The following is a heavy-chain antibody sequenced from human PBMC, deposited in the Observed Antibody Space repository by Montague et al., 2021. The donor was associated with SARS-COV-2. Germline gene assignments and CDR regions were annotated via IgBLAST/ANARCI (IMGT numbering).Heavy chain of an antibody. Sequence: SETLSLTCTVSGGSISSSSYYWGWIRQPPGKGLEWIGSIYYSGSTYYNPSPKSRVTISVDTSKNQFSLKLSSVTAADTAVYYCATITLGYCTNGVCRPPDYWGQGTLVTVSS. V-gene: IGHV4-39*01. CDR1: GGSISSSSYY. CDR3: ATITLGYCTNGVCRPPDY. D-gene: IGHD2-8*01. CDR2: IYYSGST. J-gene: IGHJ4*02.